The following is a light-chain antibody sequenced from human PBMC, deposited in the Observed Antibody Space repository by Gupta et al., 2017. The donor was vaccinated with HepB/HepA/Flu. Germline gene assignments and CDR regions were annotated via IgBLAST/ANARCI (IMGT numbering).Light chain of an antibody. V-gene: IGKV3-20*01. CDR2: GAS. CDR3: QQDCSSPPFT. CDR1: PSVSSSY. J-gene: IGKJ3*01. Sequence: EIVLTQSPGTLSLSPAERATLSSSASPSVSSSYLAWYQQKPGQAPRLLIYGASSRATGIRDRFSGSGEGTDFSLTISRREPEDFTVYYSQQDCSSPPFTFGHGTKVDIK.